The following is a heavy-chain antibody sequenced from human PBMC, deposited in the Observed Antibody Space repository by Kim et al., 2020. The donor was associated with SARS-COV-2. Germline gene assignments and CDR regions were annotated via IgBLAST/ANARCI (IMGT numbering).Heavy chain of an antibody. Sequence: SDTLSLTCAVYVGSLGGYYWSGVRQPPGKGLEWIGEINHSGTTNYNPSLKSRVTISVDTSKNQFSLKLSSVTAADTAVYYCARESTVPDWYFDLWGRGTLVTVSS. V-gene: IGHV4-34*01. D-gene: IGHD3-10*01. J-gene: IGHJ2*01. CDR1: VGSLGGYY. CDR3: ARESTVPDWYFDL. CDR2: INHSGTT.